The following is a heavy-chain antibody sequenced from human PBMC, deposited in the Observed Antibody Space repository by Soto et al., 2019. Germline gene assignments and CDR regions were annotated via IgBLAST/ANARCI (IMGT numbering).Heavy chain of an antibody. V-gene: IGHV3-48*01. CDR2: ISSSSSTI. Sequence: PGGSLRLSCAASGFTFSSYSMNWVRQAPGKGLEWVSYISSSSSTIYYADSVKGRFTISRDNAKNSLYLQMNSLRAEDTAVYYCARDDCSGGSCYSYFDYWGQGTLVTVSS. D-gene: IGHD2-15*01. CDR1: GFTFSSYS. CDR3: ARDDCSGGSCYSYFDY. J-gene: IGHJ4*02.